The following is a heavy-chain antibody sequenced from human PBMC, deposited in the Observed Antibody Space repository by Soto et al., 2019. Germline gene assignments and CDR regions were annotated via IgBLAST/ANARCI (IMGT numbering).Heavy chain of an antibody. J-gene: IGHJ5*02. V-gene: IGHV1-46*01. CDR1: RDTFTSYY. CDR3: ARSSGGNFGIMIEGTNWFAP. Sequence: QLVQSGGEVKQPGASVKVSCKAPRDTFTSYYINWVRQAPGQGLEWMGVINPRGGSTAYAQKFKGRVPLTRDTSASTVYMEVSSLTSEDPDMYYCARSSGGNFGIMIEGTNWFAPWGQGTLVTVSS. D-gene: IGHD3-22*01. CDR2: INPRGGST.